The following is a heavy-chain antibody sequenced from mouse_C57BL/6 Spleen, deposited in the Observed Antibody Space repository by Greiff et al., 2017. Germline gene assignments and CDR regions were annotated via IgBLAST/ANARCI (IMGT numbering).Heavy chain of an antibody. Sequence: EVHLVESGAELVRPGASVKLSCTASGFNIKDYYMPWVQQRPEQGLEWVGRIGPEGGDTEYAPKFQGKATMAADTSSNTPYLQLSSLTSEDTAVYYCTTKEYGYDGEFAYWGQGTLVTVSA. D-gene: IGHD2-2*01. V-gene: IGHV14-1*01. CDR2: IGPEGGDT. J-gene: IGHJ3*01. CDR3: TTKEYGYDGEFAY. CDR1: GFNIKDYY.